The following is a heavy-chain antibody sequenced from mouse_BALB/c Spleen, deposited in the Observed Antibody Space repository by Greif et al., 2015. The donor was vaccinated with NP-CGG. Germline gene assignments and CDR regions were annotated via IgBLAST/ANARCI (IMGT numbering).Heavy chain of an antibody. CDR1: GFTFSNYW. Sequence: VQLKQSGGGLVQPGGSMKLSCVASGFTFSNYWMNWVRQSPEKGLEWVAEIRLKSNNFATHYAESVKGRFTISRDDSKSSVYLQMNNLRAEDTGIYYCTRKNYGYYWYVDVGGAGTTVSVSS. J-gene: IGHJ1*01. D-gene: IGHD1-2*01. V-gene: IGHV6-6*02. CDR3: TRKNYGYYWYVDV. CDR2: IRLKSNNFAT.